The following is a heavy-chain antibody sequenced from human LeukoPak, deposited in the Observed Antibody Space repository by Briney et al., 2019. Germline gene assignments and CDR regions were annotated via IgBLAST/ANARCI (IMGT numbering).Heavy chain of an antibody. D-gene: IGHD3-9*01. J-gene: IGHJ4*02. CDR1: GFSLSSPGVG. CDR3: AHLRATDWYFFDY. CDR2: IYWHDTK. V-gene: IGHV2-5*01. Sequence: SGPTLVNPTQTLTLTCTFSGFSLSSPGVGVGWIRQPPGRALEWLAHIYWHDTKYYSPSLKSRLTISKDTSKNQVVLTMTNMDPVDTGTYFCAHLRATDWYFFDYWGQGTLVTISS.